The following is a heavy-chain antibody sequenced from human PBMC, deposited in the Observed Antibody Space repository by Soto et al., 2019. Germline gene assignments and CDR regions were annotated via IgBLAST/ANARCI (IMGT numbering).Heavy chain of an antibody. D-gene: IGHD2-21*02. CDR1: GFSFINCA. CDR2: IKTSGDTT. CDR3: TKDVTGDIGADF. J-gene: IGHJ4*02. V-gene: IGHV3-23*05. Sequence: WGSLRLSCAASGFSFINCAIICFRQSPLKWLEWVSTIKTSGDTTFYADPVKGRFTTSRDDSKNTLYLQMNSLRAEDTATYYCTKDVTGDIGADFWGQGTPVTVSS.